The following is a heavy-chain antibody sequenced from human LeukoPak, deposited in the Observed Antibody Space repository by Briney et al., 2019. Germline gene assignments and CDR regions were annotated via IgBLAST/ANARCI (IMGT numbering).Heavy chain of an antibody. CDR1: GFDFSSYG. D-gene: IGHD3-10*01. CDR2: IHYDSTTE. Sequence: PGGSLRPSCAASGFDFSSYGMHWVRQAPGKGLEWVAYIHYDSTTEDYADSVKGRFTISRDNAKNSLYLQMNSLRAEDTAVYYCARSVRGVIPDFDYWGQGTLVTVSS. V-gene: IGHV3-30*02. J-gene: IGHJ4*02. CDR3: ARSVRGVIPDFDY.